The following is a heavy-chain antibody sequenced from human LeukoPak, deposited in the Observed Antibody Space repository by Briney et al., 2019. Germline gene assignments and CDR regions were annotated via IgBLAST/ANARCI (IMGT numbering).Heavy chain of an antibody. D-gene: IGHD6-13*01. V-gene: IGHV1-3*01. CDR1: GYTFTSYA. J-gene: IGHJ4*02. Sequence: ASVKVSCKASGYTFTSYAMHWVRQAPGQRLEWMGWINAGNGNTKYSQKFQGRVTITRDTSASTAYMELSSLRSEDTAVYYCASGRRYSSSWYLPDYWGQGTLVTVSS. CDR2: INAGNGNT. CDR3: ASGRRYSSSWYLPDY.